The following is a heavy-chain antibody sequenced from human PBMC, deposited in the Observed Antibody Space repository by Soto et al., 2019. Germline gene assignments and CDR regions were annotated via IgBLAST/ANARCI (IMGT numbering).Heavy chain of an antibody. Sequence: QVHLQESGPGLVKPSETLSLTCTVSGGSISIYYWNWIRQPPGKGLECIGYVHYSGTTSYNPSVESRVTILLGTSKNQFSLMLTSVTAADTAVYYCARRWSETDYWGQGTLVTVSS. V-gene: IGHV4-59*01. CDR3: ARRWSETDY. CDR1: GGSISIYY. J-gene: IGHJ4*02. CDR2: VHYSGTT.